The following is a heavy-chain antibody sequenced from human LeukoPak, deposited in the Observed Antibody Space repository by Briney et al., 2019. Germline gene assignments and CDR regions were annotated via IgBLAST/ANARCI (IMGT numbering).Heavy chain of an antibody. CDR1: GGSFIAYY. Sequence: SETLSLTCTVYGGSFIAYYWSWIRQPPGKGLEWIGEINQSGSTNYNPSLKSRVTISVDTSKNQFSLKLSSVTAADTAVYYCARVGSSDYYDSSGYPYHFDYWGQGTLVTVSS. D-gene: IGHD3-22*01. CDR2: INQSGST. J-gene: IGHJ4*02. V-gene: IGHV4-34*01. CDR3: ARVGSSDYYDSSGYPYHFDY.